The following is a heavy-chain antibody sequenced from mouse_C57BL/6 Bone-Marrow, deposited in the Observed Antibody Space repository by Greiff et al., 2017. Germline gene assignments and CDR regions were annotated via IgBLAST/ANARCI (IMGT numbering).Heavy chain of an antibody. D-gene: IGHD2-2*01. V-gene: IGHV1-50*01. CDR3: ARSDYGYDGDY. CDR1: GYTFTSYW. J-gene: IGHJ2*01. CDR2: IDPSDSYT. Sequence: QVQLQQPGAELVKPGASVKLSCKASGYTFTSYWMQWVKQRPGQGLEWIGEIDPSDSYTNYNQKFKGKATLTVDTSSSTAYMQLSSLTSEDSAVYYCARSDYGYDGDYRGQGTTLTVSS.